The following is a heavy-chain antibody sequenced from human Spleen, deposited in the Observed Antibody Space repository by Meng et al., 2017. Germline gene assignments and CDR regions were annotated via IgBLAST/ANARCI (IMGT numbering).Heavy chain of an antibody. Sequence: GESLKISCAASGFTFSSYGMHWVRQAPGKGLEWVAVIWYDGSNKYYADSVKGRFTISRDNSKNTLYLQMNSLRAEDTAVYYCARDFYSGSYFDYWGQGTLVTVSS. V-gene: IGHV3-33*01. CDR1: GFTFSSYG. J-gene: IGHJ4*02. CDR2: IWYDGSNK. D-gene: IGHD1-26*01. CDR3: ARDFYSGSYFDY.